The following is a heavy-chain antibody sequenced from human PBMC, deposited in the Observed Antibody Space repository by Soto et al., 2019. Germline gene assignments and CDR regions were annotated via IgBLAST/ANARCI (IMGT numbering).Heavy chain of an antibody. Sequence: ASVKISCKASGYSFIGYYMHWVRQAPGQGLEWMGWINPKSGVTNYAQKFQGRVTMTRDTSITTAYMELSSLRSDDTAVYYCARGDVNWLEPWGQGTLVTVSS. CDR1: GYSFIGYY. J-gene: IGHJ5*02. CDR3: ARGDVNWLEP. V-gene: IGHV1-2*02. CDR2: INPKSGVT. D-gene: IGHD2-21*02.